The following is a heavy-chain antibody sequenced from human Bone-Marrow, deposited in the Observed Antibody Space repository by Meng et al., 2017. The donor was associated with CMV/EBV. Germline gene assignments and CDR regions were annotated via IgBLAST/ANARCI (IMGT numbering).Heavy chain of an antibody. J-gene: IGHJ4*02. V-gene: IGHV3-30*04. D-gene: IGHD3-3*01. CDR2: ISNDGINR. Sequence: GGSLRLSCAASGFTFSSYAMHWVRQAPGKGLEWVAVISNDGINRYYADSVKGRFTISRDNSKNTLYLQMNSLRAEDTAVYYCARSHDFWSGLPLYYWGQGTLVTVSS. CDR1: GFTFSSYA. CDR3: ARSHDFWSGLPLYY.